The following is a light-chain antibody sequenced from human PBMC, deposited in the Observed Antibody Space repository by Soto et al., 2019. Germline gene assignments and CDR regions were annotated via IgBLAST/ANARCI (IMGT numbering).Light chain of an antibody. CDR1: QSVNSN. CDR3: QQYNNWPV. CDR2: GAS. V-gene: IGKV3-15*01. Sequence: EIVMTQSPATLSVSPGERATLSCRASQSVNSNLAWYQQNPGQAPRLLIYGASTRATGIPARFSGSGSGTEFTLTISSLQSEDFAVYYCQQYNNWPVFGQGTRLEIK. J-gene: IGKJ5*01.